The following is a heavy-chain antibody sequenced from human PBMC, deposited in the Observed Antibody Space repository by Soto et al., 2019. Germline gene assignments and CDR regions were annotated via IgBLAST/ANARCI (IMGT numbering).Heavy chain of an antibody. CDR2: MNPYSGDT. CDR1: GYTFTSDD. D-gene: IGHD6-13*01. V-gene: IGHV1-8*01. Sequence: QVQLVQSGAEVKKPGASVKVSCKASGYTFTSDDINWVRQATGQGLEWMGWMNPYSGDTGYAQKFQGRVTMTRDTSISTAYMELSSLSSEDTAVDYCARGVAAAGTDWFDLWGQGTLVTVSS. J-gene: IGHJ5*02. CDR3: ARGVAAAGTDWFDL.